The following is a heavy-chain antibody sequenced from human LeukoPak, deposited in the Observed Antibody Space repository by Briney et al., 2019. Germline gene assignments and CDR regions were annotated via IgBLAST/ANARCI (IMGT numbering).Heavy chain of an antibody. CDR3: ARQGSQYGGSGY. CDR2: IYPGDSDT. Sequence: GVSLQISCKGSGYSFTDYWIAWVRQMPGKGLEYTGIIYPGDSDTRYSPSFQGQLTISADKSITTAYLQWNSLKASDTAIYFCARQGSQYGGSGYWGQGTLVTGAS. V-gene: IGHV5-51*01. CDR1: GYSFTDYW. D-gene: IGHD4-23*01. J-gene: IGHJ4*02.